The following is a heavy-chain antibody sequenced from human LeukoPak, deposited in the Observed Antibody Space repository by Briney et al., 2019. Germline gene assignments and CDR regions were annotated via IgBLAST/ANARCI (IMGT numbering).Heavy chain of an antibody. CDR2: IYYSGST. V-gene: IGHV4-59*09. CDR3: ARGSGYSSGWYVY. D-gene: IGHD6-19*01. J-gene: IGHJ4*02. Sequence: YIYYSGSTNYNPSLKSRVTISVDTSKNQFSLKLSSVTAADTAVYYCARGSGYSSGWYVYWGQGTLVTVSS.